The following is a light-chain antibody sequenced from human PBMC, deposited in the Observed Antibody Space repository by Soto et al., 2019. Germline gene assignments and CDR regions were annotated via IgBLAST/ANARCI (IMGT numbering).Light chain of an antibody. CDR3: SSYTSSSTVLYV. J-gene: IGLJ1*01. V-gene: IGLV2-14*01. Sequence: QSVLTQPASVSGSPGQSITISCTGTSSDVGGYNYVSWYQQHPGKAPKLMIYDVSNRPSGVSNRFSGSKSGNTASLTISGLQAEDEAGYYCSSYTSSSTVLYVFGTGTKVTVL. CDR1: SSDVGGYNY. CDR2: DVS.